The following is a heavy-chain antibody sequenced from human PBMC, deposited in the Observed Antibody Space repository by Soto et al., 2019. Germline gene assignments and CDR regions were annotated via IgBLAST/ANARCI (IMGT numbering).Heavy chain of an antibody. D-gene: IGHD3-22*01. CDR3: ARATLYDSYDY. V-gene: IGHV4-61*08. CDR2: IYYSGST. J-gene: IGHJ4*02. Sequence: SETLSVTCSVSFGSIYNGGYFWSCINQPPGKGLEWIGYIYYSGSTNYNPSLKSRVTISVDTSKNQFSLKLSSLRSEDTAVYYCARATLYDSYDYWGQGTLVTVSS. CDR1: FGSIYNGGYF.